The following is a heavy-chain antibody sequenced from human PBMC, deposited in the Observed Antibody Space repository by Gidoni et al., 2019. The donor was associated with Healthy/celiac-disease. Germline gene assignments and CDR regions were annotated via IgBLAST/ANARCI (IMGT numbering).Heavy chain of an antibody. Sequence: QVQLVQSGAEVKKPGASVTVSCKASGYTFTGYYMHWVRQAPGQGLEWMGWINPNSGGTNYAQKFQGWVTMTRDTSISTAYMELSRLRSDDTAVYYCARGSYYDSSGYYYVLDYWGQGTLVTVSS. J-gene: IGHJ4*02. D-gene: IGHD3-22*01. CDR1: GYTFTGYY. CDR3: ARGSYYDSSGYYYVLDY. V-gene: IGHV1-2*04. CDR2: INPNSGGT.